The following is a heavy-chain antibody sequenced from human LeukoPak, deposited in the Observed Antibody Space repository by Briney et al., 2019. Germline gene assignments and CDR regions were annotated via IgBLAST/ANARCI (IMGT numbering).Heavy chain of an antibody. Sequence: GGSLRLSCAASGFTFSSYAMSWVRQAPGKGLEWVSAISGSGGSTYYADSVKGWFTISRDNSKNTLYLQMNSLRAEDTAVYYCAKYQVIIRFFDYWGQGTLVTVSS. D-gene: IGHD3-3*01. CDR1: GFTFSSYA. CDR2: ISGSGGST. J-gene: IGHJ4*02. CDR3: AKYQVIIRFFDY. V-gene: IGHV3-23*01.